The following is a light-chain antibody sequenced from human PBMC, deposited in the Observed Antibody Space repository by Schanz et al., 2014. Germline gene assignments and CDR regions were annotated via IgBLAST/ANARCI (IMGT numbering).Light chain of an antibody. CDR3: QQYKSPPWT. J-gene: IGKJ1*01. CDR2: AAS. V-gene: IGKV1-39*01. CDR1: QSISSY. Sequence: DIQMTQSPSSLSASVGDRVTITCRASQSISSYLNWYQHKPGKAPKLLIYAASSLESGVPSRFSGSGSGTEFTLTISSLQPDDFATYLCQQYKSPPWTFGQGTKVEIK.